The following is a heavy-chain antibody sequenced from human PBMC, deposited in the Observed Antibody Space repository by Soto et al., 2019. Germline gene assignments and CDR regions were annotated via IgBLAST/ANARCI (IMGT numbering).Heavy chain of an antibody. V-gene: IGHV4-4*02. Sequence: QVQLQESGPGLVRPSETLSLTCAVSGASITSTNWWSWVRQPPGKGLEWIGGIFRGGSINYNRSLKSRVTISVDKSKNQFSLRLTSVTAADTAVYYCARAILANPWFDPWGQGTLVSVYS. CDR3: ARAILANPWFDP. CDR1: GASITSTNW. J-gene: IGHJ5*02. D-gene: IGHD2-2*02. CDR2: IFRGGSI.